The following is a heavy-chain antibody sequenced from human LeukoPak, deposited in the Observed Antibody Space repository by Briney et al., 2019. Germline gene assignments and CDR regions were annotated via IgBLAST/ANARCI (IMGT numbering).Heavy chain of an antibody. Sequence: GGSLRLSCAASGFTFSSYAMHWVRQAPGKGLEWVAFIRYDGSNKYYADSVKGRFTISRDNSKNTLYLQMNSLRAEDTAVYYCAKVDRDGYNFDAFDIWGQGTMVTVSS. J-gene: IGHJ3*02. CDR2: IRYDGSNK. D-gene: IGHD5-24*01. V-gene: IGHV3-30*02. CDR3: AKVDRDGYNFDAFDI. CDR1: GFTFSSYA.